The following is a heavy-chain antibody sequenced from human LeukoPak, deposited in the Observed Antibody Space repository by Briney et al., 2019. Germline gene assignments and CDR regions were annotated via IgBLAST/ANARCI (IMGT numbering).Heavy chain of an antibody. CDR2: ISYDGSNK. CDR3: ARDLYDYVWGPGYYYGMDV. Sequence: GGSLRLSCAASGFTFSSYAMHWVRQAPGKGLEWVAVISYDGSNKYYADSVKGRFTTSRDNSKNTLYLQMNSLRAEDTAVYYCARDLYDYVWGPGYYYGMDVWGQGTTVTVSS. J-gene: IGHJ6*02. CDR1: GFTFSSYA. V-gene: IGHV3-30-3*01. D-gene: IGHD3-16*01.